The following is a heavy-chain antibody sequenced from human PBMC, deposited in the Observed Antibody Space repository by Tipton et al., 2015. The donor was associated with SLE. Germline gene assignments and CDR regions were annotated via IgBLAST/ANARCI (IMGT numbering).Heavy chain of an antibody. CDR3: ARATDFWSGYYVDI. CDR2: VYYGGST. J-gene: IGHJ3*02. CDR1: GDSITTTDYY. Sequence: LRLSCSVSGDSITTTDYYWGWLRQPPGKGLEWIGTVYYGGSTYSNPSLNSRVTISVDTSKNQFSLKLRSVTAADTAVYYCARATDFWSGYYVDIWGQGTMVTVSS. D-gene: IGHD3-3*01. V-gene: IGHV4-39*07.